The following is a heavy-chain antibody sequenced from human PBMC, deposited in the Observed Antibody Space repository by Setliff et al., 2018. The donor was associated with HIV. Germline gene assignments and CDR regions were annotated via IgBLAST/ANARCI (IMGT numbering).Heavy chain of an antibody. V-gene: IGHV4-39*01. CDR2: IYYSGST. CDR1: GGSISSSSYY. CDR3: ARHVPDYDFWSGSPAHYYYYYMDV. D-gene: IGHD3-3*01. Sequence: LSLTCTVSGGSISSSSYYWGWIRQPPGKGLEWIGSIYYSGSTYYNPSLKSRLTISVDTSKNLFSLRVTSVTAADTAIYYCARHVPDYDFWSGSPAHYYYYYMDVWGKGTTVTVSS. J-gene: IGHJ6*03.